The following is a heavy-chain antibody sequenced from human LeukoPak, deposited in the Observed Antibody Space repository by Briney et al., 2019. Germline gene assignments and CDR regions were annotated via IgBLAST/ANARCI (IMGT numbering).Heavy chain of an antibody. CDR2: INHSGST. CDR3: ARGRGSSSWYSDY. V-gene: IGHV4-34*01. CDR1: GGSFSGYY. Sequence: SETLSLTCAVYGGSFSGYYWSWIRQPPGKGLEWIGEINHSGSTNYNPSLKSRVTISVDTSKNQFSLKPSSVTAADTAVYYCARGRGSSSWYSDYWGQGTLVTVSS. J-gene: IGHJ4*02. D-gene: IGHD6-13*01.